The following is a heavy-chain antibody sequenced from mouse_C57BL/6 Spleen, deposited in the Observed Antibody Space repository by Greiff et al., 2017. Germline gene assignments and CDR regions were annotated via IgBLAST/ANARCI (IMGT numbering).Heavy chain of an antibody. CDR1: GFTFSDYG. CDR2: ISNLAYSI. CDR3: AREHYDYDNYAMDY. V-gene: IGHV5-15*01. J-gene: IGHJ4*01. D-gene: IGHD2-4*01. Sequence: EVKLVESGGGLVQPGGSLKLSCAASGFTFSDYGMAWVRQAPRKGPEWVAFISNLAYSIYYADTVTGRFTISRENAKNTLYLEMSSLRSEDTAMYYCAREHYDYDNYAMDYWGQGTSVTVSS.